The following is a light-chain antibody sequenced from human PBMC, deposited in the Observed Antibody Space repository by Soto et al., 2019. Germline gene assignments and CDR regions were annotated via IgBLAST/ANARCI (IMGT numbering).Light chain of an antibody. Sequence: VMTQSPATLSVSPGERATLSCRASQSVSSNLAWYQQKPGQAPSLLIYGASTRATGIPARFSGSGSGTDFTLTISSLQSEDFAVYYCQQYNNWPRTFGQGTKVDIK. CDR3: QQYNNWPRT. CDR2: GAS. V-gene: IGKV3-15*01. J-gene: IGKJ1*01. CDR1: QSVSSN.